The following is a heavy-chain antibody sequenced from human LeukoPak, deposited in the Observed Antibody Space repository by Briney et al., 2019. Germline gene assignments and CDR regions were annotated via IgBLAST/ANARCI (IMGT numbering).Heavy chain of an antibody. CDR2: IYYSGST. Sequence: PSETLSLTCSVSGGSISSDHWNWIRQTPGKGLEWIGYIYYSGSTNYNPSLKSRVTISVDTSKNQFYLKLSSVTAADTAVYYCARVYVSPIRGLIMIYFDYWGRGTLVTVSS. CDR1: GGSISSDH. D-gene: IGHD3-10*01. CDR3: ARVYVSPIRGLIMIYFDY. V-gene: IGHV4-59*01. J-gene: IGHJ4*02.